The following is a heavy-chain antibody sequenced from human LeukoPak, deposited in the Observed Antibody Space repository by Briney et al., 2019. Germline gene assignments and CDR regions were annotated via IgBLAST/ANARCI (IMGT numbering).Heavy chain of an antibody. V-gene: IGHV3-7*01. D-gene: IGHD3-3*01. CDR2: INKDGTEE. CDR1: GFTFSSYW. Sequence: GSLRLSCVASGFTFSSYWMSWVRQAPGKGLEWVADINKDGTEECYVDSVKGRFTISRDNAKKSLYLQMNSLRVEDTAVYYCARDGDFDFWGQGIQVTVSS. CDR3: ARDGDFDF. J-gene: IGHJ4*02.